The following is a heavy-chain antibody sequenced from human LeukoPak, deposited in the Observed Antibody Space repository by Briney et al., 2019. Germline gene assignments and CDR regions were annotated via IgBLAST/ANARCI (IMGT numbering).Heavy chain of an antibody. CDR1: GFTFSSNW. D-gene: IGHD6-19*01. J-gene: IGHJ5*02. CDR2: ISNDGSST. V-gene: IGHV3-74*01. CDR3: ATSMAGFSWFDP. Sequence: GGSLRLSCAASGFTFSSNWMHWVRQAPGKGLVWVSRISNDGSSTSYADSVKGRFTISRDNAKNTLYLQMSSLRAEDTAVYYCATSMAGFSWFDPWGQGTLVTVSS.